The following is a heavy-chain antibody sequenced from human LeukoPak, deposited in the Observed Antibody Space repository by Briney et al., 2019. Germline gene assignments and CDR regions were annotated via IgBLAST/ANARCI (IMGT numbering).Heavy chain of an antibody. CDR1: GCSIVSYF. CDR3: ASGLGYMDV. D-gene: IGHD5/OR15-5a*01. Sequence: ASETLSLTCTISGCSIVSYFWSWIRQPPGEGLEWIGFIYYSGSTNYNPSFKSQVTISVDTSKNQVSLQLNSVTAADTAVYFCASGLGYMDVWGKGTTVTVSS. CDR2: IYYSGST. J-gene: IGHJ6*03. V-gene: IGHV4-59*01.